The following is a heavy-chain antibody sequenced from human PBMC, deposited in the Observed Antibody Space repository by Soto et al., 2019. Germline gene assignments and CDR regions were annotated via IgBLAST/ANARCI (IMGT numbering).Heavy chain of an antibody. CDR3: ARGGIGRQWLVRGAFEI. D-gene: IGHD6-19*01. CDR1: GYTFTGYY. V-gene: IGHV1-2*02. J-gene: IGHJ3*02. CDR2: INPNSGGT. Sequence: QVQLVQSGAEVKKPGASVKVSCKASGYTFTGYYMHWVRQAPGQGLEWMGWINPNSGGTNYAQKCQGRVTMTRDTSISTAYMELSRLRSDGTAVYYCARGGIGRQWLVRGAFEIWGQGTIVTVSS.